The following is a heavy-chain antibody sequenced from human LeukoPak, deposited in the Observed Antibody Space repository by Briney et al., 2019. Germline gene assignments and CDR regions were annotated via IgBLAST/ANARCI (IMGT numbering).Heavy chain of an antibody. CDR1: GGSISSSSYY. Sequence: PSETLSLTCTVSGGSISSSSYYWGWIRQPPGKGLEWIGSIYYSGSTYYNPSLKSRVTISVDTSKNQFSLKLSSVTAADTAVYYCARDSPRYSNFDYWGQGTLVTVSS. CDR3: ARDSPRYSNFDY. CDR2: IYYSGST. V-gene: IGHV4-39*07. J-gene: IGHJ4*02. D-gene: IGHD4-11*01.